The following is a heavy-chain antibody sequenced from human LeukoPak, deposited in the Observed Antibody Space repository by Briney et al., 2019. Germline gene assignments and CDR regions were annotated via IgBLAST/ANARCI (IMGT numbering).Heavy chain of an antibody. CDR2: IYSGGST. D-gene: IGHD5-24*01. J-gene: IGHJ4*02. CDR1: GFTVSSNY. Sequence: PGGSQRLSCAASGFTVSSNYMSWVRQAPGKGLEWVSAIYSGGSTYYADSVKGRFTISRDNSKNTLYLQMNSLRAEDTAVYYCASCKDGYNYFGYWGQGTLVTVSS. V-gene: IGHV3-53*01. CDR3: ASCKDGYNYFGY.